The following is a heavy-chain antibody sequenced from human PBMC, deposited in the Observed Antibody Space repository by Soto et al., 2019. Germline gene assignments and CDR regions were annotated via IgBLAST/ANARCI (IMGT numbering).Heavy chain of an antibody. CDR1: GYTFTSYA. V-gene: IGHV1-3*01. D-gene: IGHD6-13*01. CDR2: INAGNGNT. J-gene: IGHJ4*02. Sequence: QVQLVQSGAEVKKPGASVKVSCKASGYTFTSYAMHWVRQAPGQRLEWMGWINAGNGNTKYSQKFQGRVTITRDTSASTAHREQPSLRSEATAVYYCARGNSSSGYSLDYWGQGALVTVSS. CDR3: ARGNSSSGYSLDY.